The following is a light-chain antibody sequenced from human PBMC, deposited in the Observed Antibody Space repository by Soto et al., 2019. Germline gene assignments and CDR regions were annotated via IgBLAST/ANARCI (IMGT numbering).Light chain of an antibody. CDR2: AAS. Sequence: AIQMTQSPSSLSASVVDRVTITCRASQGMRNDLGWYQQKPGKAPKLLIYAASSLQSGVPSWFSGSGSGTDFTLTISSLQPEDFATYYCLLDYNYPLTFGGGTKVEIK. CDR3: LLDYNYPLT. CDR1: QGMRND. J-gene: IGKJ4*01. V-gene: IGKV1-6*01.